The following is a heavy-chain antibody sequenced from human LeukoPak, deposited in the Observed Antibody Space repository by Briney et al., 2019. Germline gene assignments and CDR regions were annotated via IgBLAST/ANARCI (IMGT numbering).Heavy chain of an antibody. D-gene: IGHD5-12*01. Sequence: GGSLRLSCAASGFTFSSYAMHWVRQAPGKGLEWVAVISYDGSNKYYADSVKGRFTISRDNSKNTLYLQMNSLRAEDTAVYYCARYGLRPGPDYWGQGTLVTVSS. V-gene: IGHV3-30-3*01. CDR1: GFTFSSYA. J-gene: IGHJ4*02. CDR2: ISYDGSNK. CDR3: ARYGLRPGPDY.